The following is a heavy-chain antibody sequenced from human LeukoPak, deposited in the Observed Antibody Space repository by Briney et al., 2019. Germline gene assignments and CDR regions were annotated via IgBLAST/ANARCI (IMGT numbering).Heavy chain of an antibody. CDR1: GYTFTGYY. D-gene: IGHD3-16*01. Sequence: ASVKVSCKASGYTFTGYYMHWVRQAPGQGLEWMGWINPNSGGTNYAQKFQGRVTMTRDTSTSTVYMELSSLRSEDTAVYYCARGATRGGENWFDPWGQGTLVTVSS. CDR3: ARGATRGGENWFDP. V-gene: IGHV1-2*02. CDR2: INPNSGGT. J-gene: IGHJ5*02.